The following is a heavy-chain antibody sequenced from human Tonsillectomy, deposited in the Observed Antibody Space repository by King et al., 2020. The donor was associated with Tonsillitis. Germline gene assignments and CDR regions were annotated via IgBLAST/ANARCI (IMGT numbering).Heavy chain of an antibody. CDR3: TSPSFGVVISDY. V-gene: IGHV3-49*03. J-gene: IGHJ4*02. Sequence: QLVQSGGGLVQPGRSLRLSCTASGFTFGDYAMSWFRKAPGKGLEWVGFIRSKAYGGTTEYAASVKGRFTISRDDSKSIAYLQMNSLKTEDTAVYYCTSPSFGVVISDYWGQGTLVTVSS. CDR2: IRSKAYGGTT. CDR1: GFTFGDYA. D-gene: IGHD3-3*01.